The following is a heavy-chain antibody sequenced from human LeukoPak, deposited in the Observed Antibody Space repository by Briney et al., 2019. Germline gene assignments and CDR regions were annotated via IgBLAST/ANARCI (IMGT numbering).Heavy chain of an antibody. CDR2: MNPNSGNT. D-gene: IGHD2-2*01. V-gene: IGHV1-8*03. Sequence: ASVKVSCKASGYTFTSYDINWVRQATGQGLEWMGWMNPNSGNTGYAQKFQGRVTITRNTSISTAYMELSSLRSEDTAVYYCARVLEPPLNVPSAEVWAFDIWGQGTMVTVSS. CDR1: GYTFTSYD. J-gene: IGHJ3*02. CDR3: ARVLEPPLNVPSAEVWAFDI.